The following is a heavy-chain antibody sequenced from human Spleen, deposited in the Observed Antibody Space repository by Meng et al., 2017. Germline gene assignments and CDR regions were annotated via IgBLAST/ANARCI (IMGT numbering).Heavy chain of an antibody. Sequence: GGSLRLSCAASGFTFNNYEMNWVRQAPGKGLEWVSYISSIGNTIYYADSVKGRFTISRHNSKNTLYLQMNSLRAEDTAVYYCARRKDAFDIWGQGTMVTVSS. V-gene: IGHV3-48*03. CDR1: GFTFNNYE. J-gene: IGHJ3*02. CDR3: ARRKDAFDI. CDR2: ISSIGNTI.